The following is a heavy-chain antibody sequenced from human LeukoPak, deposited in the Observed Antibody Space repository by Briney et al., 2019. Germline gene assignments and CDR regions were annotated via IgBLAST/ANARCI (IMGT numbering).Heavy chain of an antibody. J-gene: IGHJ4*02. CDR1: GGSFSGYY. D-gene: IGHD4-17*01. V-gene: IGHV4-34*01. CDR3: ARFEPFTVTIDY. CDR2: INHSGST. Sequence: PSETLSLTCAVYGGSFSGYYWSWIRQPPGKGLEWIGEINHSGSTNYNPSLKSRVTISVDTSKNQFSLKLSSVTAADTAVYYCARFEPFTVTIDYWGQGTLVTVSS.